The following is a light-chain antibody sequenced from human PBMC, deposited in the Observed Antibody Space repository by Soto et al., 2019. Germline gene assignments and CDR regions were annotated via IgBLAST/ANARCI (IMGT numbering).Light chain of an antibody. CDR2: KAS. CDR3: QQYNSYHT. V-gene: IGKV1-5*03. J-gene: IGKJ2*01. CDR1: QSISSW. Sequence: DIQMTQSPSTLSASVGDRVTITCRASQSISSWLAWYQQKPGKAPKLLIYKASSLESGVPSRFSGSGSVTEFTLTISSLQPDDFATYYCQQYNSYHTFGQGTKLEIK.